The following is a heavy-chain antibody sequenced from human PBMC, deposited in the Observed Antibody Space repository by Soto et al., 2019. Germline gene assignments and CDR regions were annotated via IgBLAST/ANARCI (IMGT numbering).Heavy chain of an antibody. CDR2: VNRGGRT. D-gene: IGHD3-16*02. J-gene: IGHJ5*02. CDR3: ARLKEANVWGTYRYLDL. Sequence: PSETLSLTCGLSGAAFSDYTWSWVRQAPGGGLHWIGEVNRGGRTKYSPSLERRLTISVDPSRNQVSLELRAVTAADTAIYYCARLKEANVWGTYRYLDLWGQGTLVTVSS. CDR1: GAAFSDYT. V-gene: IGHV4-34*01.